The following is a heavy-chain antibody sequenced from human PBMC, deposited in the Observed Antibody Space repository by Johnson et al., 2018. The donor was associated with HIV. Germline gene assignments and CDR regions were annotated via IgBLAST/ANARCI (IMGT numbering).Heavy chain of an antibody. CDR3: AAIFIMGADLGDDAFDI. Sequence: VQLVESGGGVVQPGGSLRVSCAASGFTVSSNYMSWVRQAPGKGLEWVSVLYSDGATYFADSVKGRFTISRDNSKNTLYLQMNSLRAEDTAVYYCAAIFIMGADLGDDAFDIWGQGTMVTVSP. V-gene: IGHV3-66*02. CDR2: LYSDGAT. CDR1: GFTVSSNY. D-gene: IGHD1-26*01. J-gene: IGHJ3*02.